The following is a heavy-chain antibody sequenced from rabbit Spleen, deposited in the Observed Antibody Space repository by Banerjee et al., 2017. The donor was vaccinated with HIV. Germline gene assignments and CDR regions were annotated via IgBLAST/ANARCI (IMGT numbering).Heavy chain of an antibody. CDR1: GFDFRRYY. J-gene: IGHJ4*01. V-gene: IGHV1S7*01. D-gene: IGHD1-1*01. CDR2: IDVGEGST. CDR3: ARAASGADDYFNL. Sequence: QQLEESGGGLVKPGGTLTLTCTVSGFDFRRYYLSWVRQAPGKGLEWIGIIDVGEGSTDYASWVNGRFTISSDNAQNTVDLQMSGLTAADTATYFCARAASGADDYFNLWGPGTLVTVS.